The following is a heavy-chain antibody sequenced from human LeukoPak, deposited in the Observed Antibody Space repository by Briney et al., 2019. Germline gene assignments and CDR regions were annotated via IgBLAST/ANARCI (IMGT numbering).Heavy chain of an antibody. D-gene: IGHD6-25*01. Sequence: SETLSLTCTVSGGSISSYYWSWIRQPPGKGLEWIGYIYTSGGTNYNPSLKSRVSMSVDTSKNQFSLKLSSVTAADTAVYYCASGQRNSGTFDIWGQGTMVTVSS. V-gene: IGHV4-4*09. CDR2: IYTSGGT. J-gene: IGHJ3*02. CDR1: GGSISSYY. CDR3: ASGQRNSGTFDI.